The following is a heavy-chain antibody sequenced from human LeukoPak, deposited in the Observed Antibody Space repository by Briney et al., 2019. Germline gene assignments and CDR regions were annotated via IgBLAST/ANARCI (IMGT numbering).Heavy chain of an antibody. CDR1: GFTFSSYS. V-gene: IGHV3-21*04. J-gene: IGHJ4*02. Sequence: NPGGSLRLSCAASGFTFSSYSMNWVRQAPGKGLEWVSSISSSSSYIYYADSVKGRFTISRDNSKNTLYLQMNSLRVEDTAAYYCAKVRAPSGWFNSDYWGQGTLVTVSS. D-gene: IGHD6-19*01. CDR3: AKVRAPSGWFNSDY. CDR2: ISSSSSYI.